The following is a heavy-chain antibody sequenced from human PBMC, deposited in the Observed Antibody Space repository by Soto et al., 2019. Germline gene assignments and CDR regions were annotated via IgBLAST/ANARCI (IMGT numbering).Heavy chain of an antibody. CDR1: GFTFSSYG. Sequence: LRLSCAASGFTFSSYGMHWVRQAPGKGLEWVAVIWCDGSNKYYADSVKGRFTISRDNSKNTLYLQMNSLRAEDTAVYYCARDFSRQIVLVAATDAFDIWGQGTMVTVSS. D-gene: IGHD2-15*01. J-gene: IGHJ3*02. V-gene: IGHV3-33*01. CDR2: IWCDGSNK. CDR3: ARDFSRQIVLVAATDAFDI.